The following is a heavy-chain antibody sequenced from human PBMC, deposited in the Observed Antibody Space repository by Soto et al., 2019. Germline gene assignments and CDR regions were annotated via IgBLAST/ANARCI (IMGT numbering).Heavy chain of an antibody. D-gene: IGHD5-18*01. CDR1: GGTFYTYT. CDR3: ARIPRYSFPTSDDLDS. J-gene: IGHJ4*02. V-gene: IGHV1-69*15. Sequence: QVQLVQSGAEVRKHGSSVQVSCKASGGTFYTYTFSWVRQAPGQGLEWMGSITPIYPTTNYAEKFQGRLTVTADGSTNTAYMELNSLTSDDTAVYYCARIPRYSFPTSDDLDSWGQGTLVTVSS. CDR2: ITPIYPTT.